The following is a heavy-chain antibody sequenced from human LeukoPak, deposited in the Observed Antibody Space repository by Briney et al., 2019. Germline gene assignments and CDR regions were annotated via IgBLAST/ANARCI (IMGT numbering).Heavy chain of an antibody. CDR2: ISYHGRTQ. J-gene: IGHJ4*02. V-gene: IGHV3-30*18. D-gene: IGHD6-13*01. Sequence: GTSLRLSCAASGFTFSSYAMNWGRQAPGKGLERVAVISYHGRTQYYAASVEGRFTISRDNSGNMMYLQMNSLRTEDTAVYYCAKEYSTSPDYYDYWGQGTLVTVSS. CDR1: GFTFSSYA. CDR3: AKEYSTSPDYYDY.